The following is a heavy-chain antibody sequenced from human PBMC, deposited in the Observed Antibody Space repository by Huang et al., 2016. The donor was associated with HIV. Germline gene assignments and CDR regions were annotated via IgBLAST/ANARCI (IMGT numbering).Heavy chain of an antibody. V-gene: IGHV3-49*03. Sequence: VESGGDAVQSGRSLRLSCRGSGFIFNDFALNWFRQSPRKGREGVGFVGSIALGGASKSAPSVKDRFSVSRDEAKNVAFLQMENLQVDDTAVYYCSPTGDDYFYYYMDVWGNGTTVIVS. J-gene: IGHJ6*03. CDR3: SPTGDDYFYYYMDV. CDR1: GFIFNDFA. CDR2: VGSIALGGAS. D-gene: IGHD4-17*01.